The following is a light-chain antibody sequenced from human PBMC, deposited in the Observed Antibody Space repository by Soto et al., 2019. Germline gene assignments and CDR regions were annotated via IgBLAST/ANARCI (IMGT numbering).Light chain of an antibody. CDR1: SDYVWSYDL. V-gene: IGLV2-23*01. Sequence: QSVLTHSASASASPVQSISVSCTGTSDYVWSYDLVSWYQQHPGKAHKLIIHEANKRPSGVSNRFSGSKSCNTASLTISGLQAEDEADYYCCSYAGSGTYVFGTGTKVTVL. CDR2: EAN. J-gene: IGLJ1*01. CDR3: CSYAGSGTYV.